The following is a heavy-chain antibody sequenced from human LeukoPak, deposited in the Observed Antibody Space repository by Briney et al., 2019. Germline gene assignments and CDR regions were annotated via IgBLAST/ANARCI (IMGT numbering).Heavy chain of an antibody. Sequence: PSETLSLTCTVSGGSISSSSYYWGWIRQPPGKGLEWIGSIYYSGSTYYNPSLKSRVTVSVDTSKNQFSLKLSSVTAADTAVYYCASEYCSGNSCFSDNWGLGTLVTVSS. D-gene: IGHD2-15*01. CDR1: GGSISSSSYY. CDR2: IYYSGST. V-gene: IGHV4-39*01. J-gene: IGHJ4*02. CDR3: ASEYCSGNSCFSDN.